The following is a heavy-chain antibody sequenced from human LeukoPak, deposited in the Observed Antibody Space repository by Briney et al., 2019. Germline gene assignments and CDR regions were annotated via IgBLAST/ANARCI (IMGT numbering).Heavy chain of an antibody. V-gene: IGHV3-30-3*01. Sequence: GRSLRLSCAASGFTFSSYAMRWVRQAPGNGLEWVAVISYDGSNKYYADSVKGRFTISRDNSKNTLYLQMNSLRAEDTAVYYCARDTRTYYFDYWGQGTLDTVSS. CDR1: GFTFSSYA. CDR3: ARDTRTYYFDY. J-gene: IGHJ4*02. CDR2: ISYDGSNK. D-gene: IGHD2-2*01.